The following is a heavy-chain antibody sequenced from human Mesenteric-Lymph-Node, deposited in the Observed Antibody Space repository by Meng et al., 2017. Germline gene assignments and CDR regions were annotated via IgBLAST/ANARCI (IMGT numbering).Heavy chain of an antibody. Sequence: GESLKISCAASGFTFSNFWMHWVRQAPGKGLVWVSCINSDGTTTRHAASVKGRFTISRDNAKNMLYLQMNSLRAEDTAVYYCERGVYYAMDVRGQGTTVTVSS. CDR3: ERGVYYAMDV. CDR2: INSDGTTT. J-gene: IGHJ6*02. CDR1: GFTFSNFW. V-gene: IGHV3-74*01.